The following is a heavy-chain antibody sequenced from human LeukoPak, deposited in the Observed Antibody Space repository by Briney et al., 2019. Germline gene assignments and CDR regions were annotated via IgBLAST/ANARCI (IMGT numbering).Heavy chain of an antibody. CDR3: ARDMSLTAAGIDY. CDR2: IHDSGST. Sequence: SETLSLTCTVSGGSIISYYWSWIRQPPGKGLEWIGYIHDSGSTNYNPSLKSRVTISVDTSKTQFSLKLSSVTAADTAVYYCARDMSLTAAGIDYWGQGTLVTVSS. CDR1: GGSIISYY. J-gene: IGHJ4*02. V-gene: IGHV4-59*01. D-gene: IGHD6-13*01.